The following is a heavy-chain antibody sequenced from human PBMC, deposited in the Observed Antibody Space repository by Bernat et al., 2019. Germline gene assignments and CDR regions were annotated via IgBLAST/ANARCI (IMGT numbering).Heavy chain of an antibody. D-gene: IGHD3-10*01. J-gene: IGHJ5*02. Sequence: EVQLVESGGGLVKPGGSLRLSCAASGFTFSNAWMSWVRQAPGKGLEWVGRIKSKTDGGTTDYAAPVKGRFTISRDDSKNTLYLQMNSLKTEDTAVYYCTTAGSYYYGSGSNKLTMRFDPWGQGTLVTVSS. CDR2: IKSKTDGGTT. V-gene: IGHV3-15*01. CDR3: TTAGSYYYGSGSNKLTMRFDP. CDR1: GFTFSNAW.